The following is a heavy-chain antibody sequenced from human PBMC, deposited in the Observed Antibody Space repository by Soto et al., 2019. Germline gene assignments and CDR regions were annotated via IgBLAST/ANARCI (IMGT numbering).Heavy chain of an antibody. D-gene: IGHD1-26*01. CDR2: ISYDGSNK. CDR1: GFTFSSYA. CDR3: ASLWSPAESWGATTGPTFDY. Sequence: TGGSLRLSCAASGFTFSSYAMHWVRQAPGKGLEWVAVISYDGSNKYYADSVKGRFTISRDNSKNTLYLQMNSLRAEDTAVYYCASLWSPAESWGATTGPTFDYWGQGTLVTVSS. J-gene: IGHJ4*02. V-gene: IGHV3-30-3*01.